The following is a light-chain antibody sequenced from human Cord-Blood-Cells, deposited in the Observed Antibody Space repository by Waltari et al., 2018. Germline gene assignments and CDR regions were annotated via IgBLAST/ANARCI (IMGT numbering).Light chain of an antibody. J-gene: IGLJ2*01. CDR3: QVWDSSSDHPV. CDR1: NIGSKS. CDR2: DDS. V-gene: IGLV3-21*03. Sequence: SYVLPQPPSVSAAPGKTPRITCGGNNIGSKSVHWYQQKPGQAPVLVVYDDSDRPSGIPERFSGSNSGNTATLTISRVEAGDEADYYCQVWDSSSDHPVFGGGTKLTVL.